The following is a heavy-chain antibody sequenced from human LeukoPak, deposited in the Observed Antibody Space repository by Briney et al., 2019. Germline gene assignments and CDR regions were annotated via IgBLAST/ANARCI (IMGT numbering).Heavy chain of an antibody. V-gene: IGHV4-39*01. CDR3: ARQLIHYYDSSGFDAFDI. CDR1: GGSISSSSYY. CDR2: IYYNGST. D-gene: IGHD3-22*01. J-gene: IGHJ3*02. Sequence: SETLSLTCTVSGGSISSSSYYWGWIRQPPGKGLEWIGSIYYNGSTYYNPSLKSRVTISVDTSKSQFPLKLSSVTAADTAVYYCARQLIHYYDSSGFDAFDIWGQGTMVTVSS.